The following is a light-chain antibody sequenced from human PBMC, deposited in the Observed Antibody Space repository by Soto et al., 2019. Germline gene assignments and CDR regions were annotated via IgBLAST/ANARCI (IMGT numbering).Light chain of an antibody. Sequence: EIVMTQSPATLSVSPGERATLSCRASQSVSSNLAWYQQKPDQAPRLLIYGASTRATGIPARFSGSGSETEFTLTISSLQSEDFAVYYCQQYNNWPPLTFGGGTKVDIK. J-gene: IGKJ4*01. CDR1: QSVSSN. CDR2: GAS. V-gene: IGKV3-15*01. CDR3: QQYNNWPPLT.